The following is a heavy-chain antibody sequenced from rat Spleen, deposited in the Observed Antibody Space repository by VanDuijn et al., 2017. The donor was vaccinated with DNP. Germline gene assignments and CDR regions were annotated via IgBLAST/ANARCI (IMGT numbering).Heavy chain of an antibody. CDR3: TTAFDY. CDR1: GFTFSNYD. Sequence: EVQLVESGGGLVQPGRSMKLSCAASGFTFSNYDMAWVRQAPKKGLEWVATISYDGSSTYYRDSVKGRFTISRDNTKSTLYLKMDSLRSEDTTTYYCTTAFDYWGQGVMVTVSA. V-gene: IGHV5-7*01. J-gene: IGHJ2*01. CDR2: ISYDGSST.